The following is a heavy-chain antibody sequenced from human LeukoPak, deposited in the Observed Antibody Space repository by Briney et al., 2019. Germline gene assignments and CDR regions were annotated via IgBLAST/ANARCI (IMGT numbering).Heavy chain of an antibody. CDR1: GYTFTSYG. CDR2: INPTAGNT. Sequence: GSVKVSCKASGYTFTSYGITWVRQAPGQGLEWMGLINPTAGNTYYAQRFQGRVTMTRNTSTSTVYMELSSLRSEDTAVYYCARIRDGYNDAYDIWGQGTMVTVPS. D-gene: IGHD5-24*01. V-gene: IGHV1-46*01. J-gene: IGHJ3*02. CDR3: ARIRDGYNDAYDI.